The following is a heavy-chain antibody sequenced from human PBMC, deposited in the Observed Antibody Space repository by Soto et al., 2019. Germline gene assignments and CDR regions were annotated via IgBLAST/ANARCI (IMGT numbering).Heavy chain of an antibody. D-gene: IGHD6-19*01. Sequence: QITLKESGPTLVKPTQTLTLTCTFSGFSLSTSGVGVGWLRQPPGKALEWLALIYWDDDKRYSPSLKSRLTITKDTSKNQVVLTMTNMDPVDTATYYCAHSISGWYDGFYEFQHWGQGTLVTVSS. V-gene: IGHV2-5*02. CDR1: GFSLSTSGVG. J-gene: IGHJ1*01. CDR2: IYWDDDK. CDR3: AHSISGWYDGFYEFQH.